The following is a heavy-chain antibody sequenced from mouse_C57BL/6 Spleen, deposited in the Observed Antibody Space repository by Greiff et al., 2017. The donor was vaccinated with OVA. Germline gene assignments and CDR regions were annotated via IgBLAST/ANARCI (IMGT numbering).Heavy chain of an antibody. CDR3: AGGDDYDDGAWFAY. Sequence: QVQLQQPGTELVKPGASVKLSCKASGYTFTSYWMHWVKQRPGQGLEWIGNINPSNGGTNYNEKFKSKATLTADKSSSTAYMQLSSLTSEDSAVYYGAGGDDYDDGAWFAYWGQGTLVTVSA. CDR2: INPSNGGT. CDR1: GYTFTSYW. J-gene: IGHJ3*01. V-gene: IGHV1-53*01. D-gene: IGHD2-4*01.